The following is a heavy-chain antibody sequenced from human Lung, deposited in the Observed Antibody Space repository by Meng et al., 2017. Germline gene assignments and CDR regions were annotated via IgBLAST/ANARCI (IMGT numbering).Heavy chain of an antibody. Sequence: EVQLVGAGGCLVQPGGSLVLSLAASGFTFSTHWMHWVRQAPGKGLEWVSRITGDGSSTIYADSVQGRFTMSRDNAKNTLSLQMNSLRAEDTAVYYCARGGVTTDDWGQGTLVTVSS. J-gene: IGHJ4*02. CDR1: GFTFSTHW. D-gene: IGHD4-17*01. CDR3: ARGGVTTDD. CDR2: ITGDGSST. V-gene: IGHV3-74*01.